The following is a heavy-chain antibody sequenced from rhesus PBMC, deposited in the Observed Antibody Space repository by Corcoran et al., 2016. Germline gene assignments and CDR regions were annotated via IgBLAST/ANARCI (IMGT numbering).Heavy chain of an antibody. Sequence: QLQLQESGPGLVKPSETLSLTCAVSGGSISSSYWSWTRQAPGKGLEWIGDIYGSGSSTNYNPSLKSRVTLSVDTSKNQLSLKLSSVTTADTAVYYCARGGGVIVVIPFDYWGQGVLVTVSS. D-gene: IGHD3-28*01. CDR2: IYGSGSST. V-gene: IGHV4-169*01. J-gene: IGHJ4*01. CDR1: GGSISSSY. CDR3: ARGGGVIVVIPFDY.